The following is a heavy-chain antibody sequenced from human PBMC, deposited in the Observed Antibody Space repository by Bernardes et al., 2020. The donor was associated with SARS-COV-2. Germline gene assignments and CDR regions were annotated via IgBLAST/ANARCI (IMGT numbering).Heavy chain of an antibody. D-gene: IGHD3-3*01. CDR3: ARDPSPDFWSRGYYGMDV. CDR2: INSGGGTT. V-gene: IGHV3-23*01. Sequence: GSLRLSCAASGFSFTTYALTWVRQAPGKGLEWVSGINSGGGTTYYADSVQGRFTISRDNPKNTVYLDINSLRAEDTAVYYCARDPSPDFWSRGYYGMDVWGQGTTVTVSS. J-gene: IGHJ6*02. CDR1: GFSFTTYA.